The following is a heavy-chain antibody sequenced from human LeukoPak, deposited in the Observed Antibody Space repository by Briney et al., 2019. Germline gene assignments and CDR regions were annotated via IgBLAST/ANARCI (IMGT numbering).Heavy chain of an antibody. CDR1: GGSISSGDYY. CDR2: IYYSGST. Sequence: SETLSLTCTVSGGSISSGDYYWSWIRQPPGKGLEWIGYIYYSGSTYYNPSLKSRVTISVDTSKNQFSLKLSSVTAADTAVYYCARASLNWASHDAFDIWGQGTMVTVSS. J-gene: IGHJ3*02. V-gene: IGHV4-30-4*01. D-gene: IGHD7-27*01. CDR3: ARASLNWASHDAFDI.